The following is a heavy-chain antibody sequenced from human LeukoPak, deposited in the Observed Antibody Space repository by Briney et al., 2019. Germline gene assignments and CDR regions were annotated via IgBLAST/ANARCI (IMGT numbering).Heavy chain of an antibody. CDR3: ARGRPGYYDSSGYYVDY. Sequence: KPSETLSLTCAVYGGSFSGYYWSWIRQPPGKGLEWIGEINHSGSTNYNPSLKSRVTISVDTSKNQFSLKLSSVTAADTAVYYCARGRPGYYDSSGYYVDYWGQGTLVTASS. CDR2: INHSGST. J-gene: IGHJ4*02. V-gene: IGHV4-34*01. CDR1: GGSFSGYY. D-gene: IGHD3-22*01.